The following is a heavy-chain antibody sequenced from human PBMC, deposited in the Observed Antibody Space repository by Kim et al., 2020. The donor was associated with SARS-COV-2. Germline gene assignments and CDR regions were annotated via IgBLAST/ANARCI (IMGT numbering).Heavy chain of an antibody. V-gene: IGHV3-13*05. CDR1: GFTFSTYD. CDR3: GREMRGDSWDAFYV. CDR2: IAGAGDH. D-gene: IGHD3-16*01. Sequence: GGSLRLSCAASGFTFSTYDMHWVRQATGTGLEWVSDIAGAGDHSYSGSARGRFFISRENATKTLLLQLISTRTGDTAVYYCGREMRGDSWDAFYVWGPG. J-gene: IGHJ3*01.